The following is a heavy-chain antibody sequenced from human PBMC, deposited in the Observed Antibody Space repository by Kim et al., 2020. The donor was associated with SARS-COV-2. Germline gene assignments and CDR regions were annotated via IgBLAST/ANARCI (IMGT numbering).Heavy chain of an antibody. V-gene: IGHV4-59*08. CDR2: T. D-gene: IGHD2-15*01. J-gene: IGHJ4*02. Sequence: TFYTPSLKSRVDVSVDMSTNQFSLRLHSVSAADTAVYFCARHAVLKSAFDLWGQGTLVTFAS. CDR3: ARHAVLKSAFDL.